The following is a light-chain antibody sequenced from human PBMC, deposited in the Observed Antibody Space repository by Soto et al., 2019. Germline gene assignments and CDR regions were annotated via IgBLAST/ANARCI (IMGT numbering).Light chain of an antibody. Sequence: DVQMTQSPSAMSASVGDRVTIACRASQDISRFVAWFQHKPGRAPERLIYETSNLQPGVPSRFSASGSGTEFTLAISDLQPEDFATYYCLQDSAYPYTFGQGTKLEIK. V-gene: IGKV1-17*03. CDR1: QDISRF. J-gene: IGKJ2*01. CDR3: LQDSAYPYT. CDR2: ETS.